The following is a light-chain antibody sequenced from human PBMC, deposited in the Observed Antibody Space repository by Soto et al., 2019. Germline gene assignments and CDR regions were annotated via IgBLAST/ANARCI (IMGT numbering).Light chain of an antibody. CDR3: QQSYSTPPIT. CDR1: QSISGW. J-gene: IGKJ5*01. CDR2: AAS. V-gene: IGKV1-39*01. Sequence: IQMTQSPSTLSASVGDRVTITCRSSQSISGWLAWYQQKPGKAPKLLIYAASSLQSGVPSRFSGSGSGTDFTLTISSLQPEDFATYYCQQSYSTPPITFGQGTRLEIK.